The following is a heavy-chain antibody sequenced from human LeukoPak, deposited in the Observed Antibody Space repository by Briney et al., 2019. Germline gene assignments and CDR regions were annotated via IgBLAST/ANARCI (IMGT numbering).Heavy chain of an antibody. J-gene: IGHJ5*02. CDR3: AREWYYDSSGYFPGDWFDP. D-gene: IGHD3-22*01. CDR2: IKQDGSEK. Sequence: GGSLRLSCAASGFTFSSYWMSWVRQAPGKGREWVANIKQDGSEKYYVDSVKGRFTISRDNAKNSLYLQMNSLRAEDTAVYYCAREWYYDSSGYFPGDWFDPWGQGTLVTVSS. CDR1: GFTFSSYW. V-gene: IGHV3-7*01.